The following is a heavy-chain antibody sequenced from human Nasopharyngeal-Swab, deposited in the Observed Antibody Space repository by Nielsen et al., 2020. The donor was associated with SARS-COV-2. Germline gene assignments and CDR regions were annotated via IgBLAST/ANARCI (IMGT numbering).Heavy chain of an antibody. D-gene: IGHD3-22*01. CDR1: GGSISSGSYY. CDR3: AREGYYYDSSGPRGGYYYYYMDV. CDR2: IYTSGST. Sequence: SETLSLTCTVSGGSISSGSYYWSWIRQPAGKGLERIGRIYTSGSTNYNPSLKSRVTISVDTSKNQFSLKLSSVTAADTAVYYCAREGYYYDSSGPRGGYYYYYMDVWGKGTTVTVSS. J-gene: IGHJ6*03. V-gene: IGHV4-61*02.